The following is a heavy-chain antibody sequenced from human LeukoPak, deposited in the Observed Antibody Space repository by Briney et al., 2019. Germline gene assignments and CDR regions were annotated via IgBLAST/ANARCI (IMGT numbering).Heavy chain of an antibody. CDR2: IYHSGST. V-gene: IGHV4-38-2*01. D-gene: IGHD3-16*02. Sequence: RPSETLSLTCAVSGYSISSGYYWGWIRQPPGKGLEWIGSIYHSGSTYYNPALQSRVTISVDTSKNQFSLKLSSVTAADTAVYYCARVPYDYVWGSYRYSNYFDYWGQGILVTVSS. CDR3: ARVPYDYVWGSYRYSNYFDY. CDR1: GYSISSGYY. J-gene: IGHJ4*02.